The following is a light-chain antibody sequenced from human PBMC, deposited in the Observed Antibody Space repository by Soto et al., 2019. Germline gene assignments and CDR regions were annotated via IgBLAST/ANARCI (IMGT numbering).Light chain of an antibody. Sequence: QSVLTQPASVSGSPGQSITISCTGTSSDIGTYNYVSWYQQHSGKAPKLIISDVSNRPSGVSNRFSGSKSGNSASLTISGLQADDEADYYCSSYTRTGTLYVFGTGTKLTVL. CDR2: DVS. J-gene: IGLJ1*01. CDR1: SSDIGTYNY. V-gene: IGLV2-14*01. CDR3: SSYTRTGTLYV.